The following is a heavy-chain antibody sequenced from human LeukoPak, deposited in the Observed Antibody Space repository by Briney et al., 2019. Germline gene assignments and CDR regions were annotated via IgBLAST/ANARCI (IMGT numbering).Heavy chain of an antibody. CDR2: IYYSGST. J-gene: IGHJ4*02. Sequence: PSETLSLTCTVSGGSIRSYYWSWIRQPPGKGLEWIGYIYYSGSTNYNPSLKSRVTMSIDTSKNQFSLKLRSVTAADTAVYYCASSGFCSGGSCSFDYWGQGTLVTVSS. CDR3: ASSGFCSGGSCSFDY. CDR1: GGSIRSYY. D-gene: IGHD2-15*01. V-gene: IGHV4-59*08.